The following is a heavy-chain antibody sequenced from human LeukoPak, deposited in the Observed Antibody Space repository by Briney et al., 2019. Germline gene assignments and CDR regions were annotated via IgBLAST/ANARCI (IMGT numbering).Heavy chain of an antibody. CDR1: GGSISNKY. D-gene: IGHD5-18*01. CDR3: ARTTEGGYTYGYFYYYYMDV. J-gene: IGHJ6*03. Sequence: SETLSLTCTVSGGSISNKYWSWIRQPPGKGLEWIGYIHYSGSTNYNPSLKSRVTISVDTSKNQFSLKLSSVTAADTAVYYCARTTEGGYTYGYFYYYYMDVWGKGTTVTISS. CDR2: IHYSGST. V-gene: IGHV4-59*01.